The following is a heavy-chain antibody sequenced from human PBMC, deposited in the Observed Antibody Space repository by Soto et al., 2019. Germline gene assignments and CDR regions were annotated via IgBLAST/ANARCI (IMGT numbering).Heavy chain of an antibody. V-gene: IGHV4-59*01. D-gene: IGHD3-22*01. Sequence: LTGTVSGVSFSTYYWTWIRQPPGKGLEWIGYINYRGRTNYNPSLKSRVTISLDTSRNQFSLRLTSVTAADTAVYYCARDLVVSPYDDSSGYPTYGMDVWGQGTTVTVSS. CDR3: ARDLVVSPYDDSSGYPTYGMDV. CDR1: GVSFSTYY. J-gene: IGHJ6*02. CDR2: INYRGRT.